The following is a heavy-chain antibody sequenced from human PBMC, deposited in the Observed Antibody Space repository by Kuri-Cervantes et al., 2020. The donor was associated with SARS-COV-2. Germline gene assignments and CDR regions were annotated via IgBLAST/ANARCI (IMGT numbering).Heavy chain of an antibody. CDR3: ARSGSSWDKDFDY. D-gene: IGHD6-13*01. Sequence: ASVKVSCKASGYTFTSYAMHWVRQAPGQRPEWMGWINAGNGNTKYSQKFQGRVTITRDTSASTAYMELSSLRSEDSAVYYCARSGSSWDKDFDYWGQGTLVTVSS. CDR1: GYTFTSYA. V-gene: IGHV1-3*01. J-gene: IGHJ4*02. CDR2: INAGNGNT.